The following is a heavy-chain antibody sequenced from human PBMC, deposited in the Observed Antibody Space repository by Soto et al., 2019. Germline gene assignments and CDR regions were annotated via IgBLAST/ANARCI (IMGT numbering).Heavy chain of an antibody. CDR2: INPAGSDR. V-gene: IGHV3-7*03. Sequence: EVQLVESGGGLVQPGGSLRLSCAASGFIFTNYWINWVRRAPGKGLEWVANINPAGSDRRYVDSVKGRFTISRDNAKNSVYLQMNSLRDDDTAVYYCASARSSVGAPGGFIEFWGQGSLVTVSS. CDR1: GFIFTNYW. D-gene: IGHD1-26*01. CDR3: ASARSSVGAPGGFIEF. J-gene: IGHJ4*02.